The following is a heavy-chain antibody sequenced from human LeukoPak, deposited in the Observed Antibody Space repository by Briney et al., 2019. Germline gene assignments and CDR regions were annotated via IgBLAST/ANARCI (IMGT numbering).Heavy chain of an antibody. V-gene: IGHV4-59*08. J-gene: IGHJ4*02. CDR3: ARSLGYYGSGSYHDY. Sequence: SETLSLTCTLSGGSISSYYWSWIRQPPGKGLEWIGYIYYSGSTNYNPSLKSRVTISVDTSKNQFSLKLSSVTAADTAVYYCARSLGYYGSGSYHDYWGQGTLVTVSS. CDR1: GGSISSYY. D-gene: IGHD3-10*01. CDR2: IYYSGST.